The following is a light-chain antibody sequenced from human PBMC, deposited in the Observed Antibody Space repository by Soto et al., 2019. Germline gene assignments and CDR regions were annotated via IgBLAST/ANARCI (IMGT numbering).Light chain of an antibody. CDR3: QQYGSSPLLT. Sequence: EIVLTQSPGTLSLSPGERATLSCRASQSLSSSYLAWYQQKPGQAPGLLIYGASSRATGIPDRFSGSGSGTDFTLTISRLEPEDFAVYYCQQYGSSPLLTFGGGTKVEIK. J-gene: IGKJ4*01. CDR1: QSLSSSY. V-gene: IGKV3-20*01. CDR2: GAS.